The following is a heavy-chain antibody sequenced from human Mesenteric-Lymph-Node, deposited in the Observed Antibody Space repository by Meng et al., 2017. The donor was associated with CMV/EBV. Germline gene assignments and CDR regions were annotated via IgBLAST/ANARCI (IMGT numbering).Heavy chain of an antibody. CDR2: IYYSGST. Sequence: SETLSLTCTVSGGSISSSSYYWGWIRQPPGKGLEWTGSIYYSGSTYYNPSLKSRVTISVDTSKNQFSLKLSSVTAADTAVYYCARGEVRAFDIWGQGTMVTVSS. V-gene: IGHV4-39*07. J-gene: IGHJ3*02. D-gene: IGHD4/OR15-4a*01. CDR3: ARGEVRAFDI. CDR1: GGSISSSSYY.